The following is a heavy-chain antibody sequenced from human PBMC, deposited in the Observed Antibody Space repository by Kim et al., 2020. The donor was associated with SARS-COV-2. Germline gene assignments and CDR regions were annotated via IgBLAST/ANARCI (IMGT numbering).Heavy chain of an antibody. V-gene: IGHV3-30*07. D-gene: IGHD1-1*01. J-gene: IGHJ6*02. CDR3: AIGDDVEGYYYGMDV. Sequence: DSVKGRFTISRDNSKNTLYLQMNSLRAEDTAVYYCAIGDDVEGYYYGMDVWGQGTTVTVSS.